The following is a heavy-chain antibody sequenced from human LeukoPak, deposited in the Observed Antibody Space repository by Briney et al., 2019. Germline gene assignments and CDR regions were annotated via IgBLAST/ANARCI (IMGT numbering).Heavy chain of an antibody. J-gene: IGHJ4*02. CDR1: ELTVSNNY. CDR3: ARGRSGTYDY. V-gene: IGHV3-66*01. Sequence: GGSLRLSCVASELTVSNNYMSWVRQAPGKGLEWVPAISSGGSTYYADSVKGRFTISRDNSKNTLYLQMNSLRAEDTAVYYCARGRSGTYDYWGQGTLVTVSS. CDR2: ISSGGST. D-gene: IGHD1-26*01.